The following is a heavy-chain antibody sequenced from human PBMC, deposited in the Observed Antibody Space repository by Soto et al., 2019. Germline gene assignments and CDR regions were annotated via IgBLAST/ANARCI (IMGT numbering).Heavy chain of an antibody. J-gene: IGHJ4*02. CDR2: ISGFNGQT. CDR3: ARVDPRGVAVVRDY. V-gene: IGHV1-18*01. CDR1: GNTFASYG. D-gene: IGHD3-10*01. Sequence: QVQLVQSGPEVKKPGASVKVSCKASGNTFASYGFPWVRQAPGQGLEWMGWISGFNGQTNYALKFQGRVTLTTATSTSTAYRELRSLRSGDTAVYFCARVDPRGVAVVRDYWGQGTLVTVSS.